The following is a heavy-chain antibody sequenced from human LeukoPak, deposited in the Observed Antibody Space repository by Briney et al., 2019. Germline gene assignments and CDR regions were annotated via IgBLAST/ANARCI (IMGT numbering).Heavy chain of an antibody. D-gene: IGHD3-22*01. CDR3: ARSIGKYDIGYY. J-gene: IGHJ4*02. V-gene: IGHV4-59*01. Sequence: PSETLSLTCTVSGGSISSYYWSWIRQPPGKGLEWIGYIYYSGSTNYNPSLKSRVTISVDTSKNQFSLKLSSVTAADTAVYYCARSIGKYDIGYYWGQGTLVTVSS. CDR2: IYYSGST. CDR1: GGSISSYY.